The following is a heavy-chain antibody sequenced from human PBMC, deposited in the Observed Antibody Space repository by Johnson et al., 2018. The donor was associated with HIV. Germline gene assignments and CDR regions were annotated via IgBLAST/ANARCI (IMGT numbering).Heavy chain of an antibody. Sequence: EVQLVESGGGLIQPGGSLRLSCAASGFSVSNNDMTWVRQAPGKGLEWVSVIYSGGSSYYAASVKGRFSISRDNSKHTLFLQMNSLRVDDTAVYYCARDIVVVTGGSHGFDIWGQGTMVTVSS. J-gene: IGHJ3*02. CDR3: ARDIVVVTGGSHGFDI. CDR1: GFSVSNND. V-gene: IGHV3-53*01. D-gene: IGHD2-21*02. CDR2: IYSGGSS.